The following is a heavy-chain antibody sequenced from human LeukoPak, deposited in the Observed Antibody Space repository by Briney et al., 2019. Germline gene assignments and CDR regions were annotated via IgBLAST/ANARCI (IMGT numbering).Heavy chain of an antibody. CDR3: ARRSMVRGANYDY. D-gene: IGHD3-10*01. CDR1: GYSFTSYW. Sequence: GESLKISCKGSGYSFTSYWIGWVRQMPGKGLEWMGIIYPGDSDTRYSPFFQGQVTISVDKSISTAYLQWSSLKASDTAMYYCARRSMVRGANYDYWGQGTLVTVSS. CDR2: IYPGDSDT. J-gene: IGHJ4*02. V-gene: IGHV5-51*01.